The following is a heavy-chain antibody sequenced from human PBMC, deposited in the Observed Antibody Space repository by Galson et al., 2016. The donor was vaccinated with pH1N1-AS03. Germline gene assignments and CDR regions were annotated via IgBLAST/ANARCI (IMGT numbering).Heavy chain of an antibody. V-gene: IGHV3-23*01. CDR2: IRDSGGST. J-gene: IGHJ4*02. CDR3: ERAGGY. Sequence: SLRLSCAASGFTFSNYAMSWVRQAPGKGLEWVSGIRDSGGSTYYAESVKGRFTISRDNSKNTLYLQMDSLRVEDTAVYYCERAGGYWGQGTLVTVSS. CDR1: GFTFSNYA.